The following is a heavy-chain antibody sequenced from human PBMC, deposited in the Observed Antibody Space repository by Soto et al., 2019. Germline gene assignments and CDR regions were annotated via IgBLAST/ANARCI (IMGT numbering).Heavy chain of an antibody. Sequence: GGSLRLSCAASGFTFSSYGMHWVRQAPGKGLEWVAVIWYDGSNKYYADSVKGRFTISRDNSKNTLYLQMNSLRAEDTAVYYCARDLIVEMATILDYWGQGTLVTVSS. CDR3: ARDLIVEMATILDY. D-gene: IGHD5-12*01. V-gene: IGHV3-33*01. CDR1: GFTFSSYG. J-gene: IGHJ4*02. CDR2: IWYDGSNK.